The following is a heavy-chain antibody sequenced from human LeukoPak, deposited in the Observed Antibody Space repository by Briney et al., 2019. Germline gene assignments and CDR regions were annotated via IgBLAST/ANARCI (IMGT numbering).Heavy chain of an antibody. V-gene: IGHV4-39*07. D-gene: IGHD3-16*02. CDR2: IYYSGST. CDR1: GGSISSTIYY. Sequence: SETLSLTCTVSGGSISSTIYYWGWIRQPPGKGLEYIGSIYYSGSTYYNPSLKSRVTISVDTSKNQFSLKLSSVTAADTAVYYCARDPGLRLGELSAFDPWGQGTLVTVSS. J-gene: IGHJ5*02. CDR3: ARDPGLRLGELSAFDP.